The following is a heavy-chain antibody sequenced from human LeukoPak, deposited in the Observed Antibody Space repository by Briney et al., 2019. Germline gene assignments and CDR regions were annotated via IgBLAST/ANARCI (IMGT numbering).Heavy chain of an antibody. Sequence: PSETLSLTCTVSGYSISTSYYWGWIRQPPGKGLEWIGSIYHSGNTYYNPSLNSRVTISVSTSNNPFSLKLGSVTAADTAVYYCARGIRGVTGNWFDPWGQGTLVTVSS. V-gene: IGHV4-38-2*02. CDR2: IYHSGNT. J-gene: IGHJ5*02. CDR3: ARGIRGVTGNWFDP. CDR1: GYSISTSYY. D-gene: IGHD3-10*01.